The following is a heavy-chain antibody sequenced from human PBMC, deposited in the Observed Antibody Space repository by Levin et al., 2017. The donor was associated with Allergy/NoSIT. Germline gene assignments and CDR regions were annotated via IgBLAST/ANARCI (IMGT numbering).Heavy chain of an antibody. J-gene: IGHJ4*02. Sequence: PGGSLRLSCAASGFIFSNYDMHWVRQAPGKGLEWLALISNDGRTTYSADSVKGRFTVSRDNSRNTLYLQMDNLRSDDTTTYYCARPRLYSGHWYFDLWGRGSLVTVSS. CDR2: ISNDGRTT. CDR1: GFIFSNYD. D-gene: IGHD5-12*01. V-gene: IGHV3-30*03. CDR3: ARPRLYSGHWYFDL.